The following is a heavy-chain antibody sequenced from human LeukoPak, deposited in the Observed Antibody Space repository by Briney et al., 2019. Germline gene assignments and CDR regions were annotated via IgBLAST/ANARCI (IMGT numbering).Heavy chain of an antibody. CDR2: IYYSGST. CDR1: GGSVSSGSYY. V-gene: IGHV4-61*01. CDR3: ARDLLRIAAAGYYYYGMDV. Sequence: LETLSLTCTVSGGSVSSGSYYWSWIRQPPGKGLEWIGYIYYSGSTNYNPSLKSRVTISVDTSKNQFSLKLSSVTAADTAVYYCARDLLRIAAAGYYYYGMDVWGQGTTVTVSS. D-gene: IGHD6-13*01. J-gene: IGHJ6*02.